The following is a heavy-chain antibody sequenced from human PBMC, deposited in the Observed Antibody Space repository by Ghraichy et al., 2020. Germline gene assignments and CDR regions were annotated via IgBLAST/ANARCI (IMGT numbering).Heavy chain of an antibody. D-gene: IGHD3-10*01. CDR2: FGGGGHDT. J-gene: IGHJ3*02. CDR3: AKDSQSYNGIYDPFDI. Sequence: GGSLRLSCVASGFRFDQYAMSWVRQAPGKGPEWVSAFGGGGHDTLYADSVKGRFTISRDDSKNTLYLQMSSLRVEDTAIYYCAKDSQSYNGIYDPFDIWGRGTMVTVSS. CDR1: GFRFDQYA. V-gene: IGHV3-23*01.